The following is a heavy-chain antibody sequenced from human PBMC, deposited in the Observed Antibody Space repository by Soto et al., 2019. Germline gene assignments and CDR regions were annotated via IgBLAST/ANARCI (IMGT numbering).Heavy chain of an antibody. CDR2: INHSGST. Sequence: SETLSLTCAVYGGSFSGYYWTWIRQTPGKGLEWIGEINHSGSTNYKPSLKSRISMSADTSKKQFSLNPTSVTAADTAVYYCARGECSSNYCFTRWALDIWGQGTVVTVS. J-gene: IGHJ3*02. D-gene: IGHD2-2*01. V-gene: IGHV4-34*01. CDR3: ARGECSSNYCFTRWALDI. CDR1: GGSFSGYY.